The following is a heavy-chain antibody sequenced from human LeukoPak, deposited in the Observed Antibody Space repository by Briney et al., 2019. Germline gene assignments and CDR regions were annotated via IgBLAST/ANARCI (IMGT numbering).Heavy chain of an antibody. CDR2: IYYSGST. J-gene: IGHJ4*02. Sequence: SETLSLTCTFSGGSISSYYWSWIRQSPGKGLEWIGYIYYSGSTNYNPSLKSPVTISLDTSKNQFSLKLSSVTAADTAVYYCAREMAGTLNFDYWGQGTLVTVSS. CDR3: AREMAGTLNFDY. V-gene: IGHV4-59*01. D-gene: IGHD6-19*01. CDR1: GGSISSYY.